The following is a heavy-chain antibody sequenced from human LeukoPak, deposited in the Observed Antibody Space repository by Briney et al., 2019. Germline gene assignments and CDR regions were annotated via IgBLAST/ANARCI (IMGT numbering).Heavy chain of an antibody. Sequence: GGSLRLSCAASGFTLSNAWMSWVRQAPGKGLEWVSVIYSGGSTYYADSVKGRFTISRDNSKNTLYLQMNSLRAEDTAVYYCARAVPPRYSSSWYYYFDYWGQGTLVTVSS. CDR1: GFTLSNAW. J-gene: IGHJ4*02. CDR3: ARAVPPRYSSSWYYYFDY. V-gene: IGHV3-53*01. CDR2: IYSGGST. D-gene: IGHD6-13*01.